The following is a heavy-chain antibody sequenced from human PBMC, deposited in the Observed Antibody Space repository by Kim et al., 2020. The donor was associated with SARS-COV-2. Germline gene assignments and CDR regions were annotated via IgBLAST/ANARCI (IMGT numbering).Heavy chain of an antibody. CDR3: ARDLGDYGDYRYYYGMDV. J-gene: IGHJ6*01. D-gene: IGHD4-17*01. CDR1: GFTFSSYG. CDR2: ISYDGSNK. V-gene: IGHV3-33*05. Sequence: GGSLRLSCAASGFTFSSYGMHWVRQAPGKGLEWVAVISYDGSNKYYADSVKGRFTISRDNSKNTLYLQINSLRAEDTAVYYCARDLGDYGDYRYYYGMDV.